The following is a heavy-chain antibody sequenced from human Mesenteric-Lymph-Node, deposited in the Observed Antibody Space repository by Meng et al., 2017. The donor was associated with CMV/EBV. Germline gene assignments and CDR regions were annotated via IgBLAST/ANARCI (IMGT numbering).Heavy chain of an antibody. J-gene: IGHJ6*02. CDR1: GYSISSGYY. CDR3: AREGGGIAAVQRPDYYGLDV. Sequence: SETLSLTCTVSGYSISSGYYWGWIRQPPGKGLEWIGSIYHSGSTYYNPSLKSRVTISIDTSKNQFSLKVSSVTAADTAVYYCAREGGGIAAVQRPDYYGLDVWGQGTTVTVSS. D-gene: IGHD6-13*01. V-gene: IGHV4-38-2*02. CDR2: IYHSGST.